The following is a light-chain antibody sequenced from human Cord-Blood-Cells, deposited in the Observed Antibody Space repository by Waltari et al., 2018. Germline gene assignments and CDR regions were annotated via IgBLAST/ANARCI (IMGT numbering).Light chain of an antibody. CDR3: QVWDSSSDHWV. Sequence: SYVLTQPPSVSVAPGKTARITWWGNNIGSKSVHWYQQKPGQAPVLVVYDDSDRPSGIPGRFSGSNSGNTATLTISRVEAVDEADYYCQVWDSSSDHWVFGGGTKLTVL. V-gene: IGLV3-21*03. CDR2: DDS. CDR1: NIGSKS. J-gene: IGLJ3*02.